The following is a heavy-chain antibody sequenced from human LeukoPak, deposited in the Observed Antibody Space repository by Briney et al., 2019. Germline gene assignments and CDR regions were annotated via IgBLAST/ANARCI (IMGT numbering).Heavy chain of an antibody. J-gene: IGHJ4*02. V-gene: IGHV1-2*02. CDR3: ARDGPAQMVDFDY. Sequence: ASVKVSCKASGYTFSGTGQYLYWLRQAPGQGLECMGWIYPNNGATAYAQQFQGRVAMPRDTSINTAYMELSRLRPDDTAVYYCARDGPAQMVDFDYWGQGALVTVSS. CDR1: GYTFSGTGQY. CDR2: IYPNNGAT. D-gene: IGHD3-10*01.